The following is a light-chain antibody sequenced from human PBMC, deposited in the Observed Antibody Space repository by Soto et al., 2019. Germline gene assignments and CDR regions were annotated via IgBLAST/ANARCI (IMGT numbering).Light chain of an antibody. V-gene: IGKV3-20*01. CDR3: QLSGNSSIT. J-gene: IGKJ5*01. CDR1: QSVSSKY. CDR2: GAS. Sequence: IVLAQSPGTRSLSPGERATLSCGASQSVSSKYLAWYQRKHGQAPRLLIYGASSRATGIPDRLSGSGSGTDGTLTISRLETEDVSVYDCQLSGNSSITFGQGTRLEI.